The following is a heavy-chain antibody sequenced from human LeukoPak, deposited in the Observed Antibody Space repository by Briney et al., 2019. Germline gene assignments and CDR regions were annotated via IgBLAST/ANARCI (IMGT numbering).Heavy chain of an antibody. CDR2: IDRSGSTI. D-gene: IGHD4-17*01. CDR1: GFSFSNYE. V-gene: IGHV3-48*03. CDR3: ARDQPLTVSTWGYFYYYMDV. J-gene: IGHJ6*03. Sequence: GGSLRLSCAASGFSFSNYEMNWVRQAPGKGLEWVSYIDRSGSTIHYEDSVKGRFTISRDNAKNSLYLQMNSLRAEDTAVYFCARDQPLTVSTWGYFYYYMDVWGRGTTVTVSS.